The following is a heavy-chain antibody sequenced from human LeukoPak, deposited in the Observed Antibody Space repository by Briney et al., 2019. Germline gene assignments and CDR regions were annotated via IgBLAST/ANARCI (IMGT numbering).Heavy chain of an antibody. Sequence: ASVKVSCKASGYTFDSYGINWVRQAPGQGLEWMGWITAYNGNANYAQKVQGRVTMTTDTSTSTAYMELRSLRSDDTAVYYCARGGWTTPSDLWGQGTLVTVSS. CDR1: GYTFDSYG. D-gene: IGHD4-11*01. CDR3: ARGGWTTPSDL. V-gene: IGHV1-18*01. CDR2: ITAYNGNA. J-gene: IGHJ5*02.